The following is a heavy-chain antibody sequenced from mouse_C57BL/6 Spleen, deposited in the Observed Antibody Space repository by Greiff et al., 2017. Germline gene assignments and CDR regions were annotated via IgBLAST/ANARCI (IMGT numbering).Heavy chain of an antibody. J-gene: IGHJ4*01. V-gene: IGHV6-3*01. CDR2: IRLKSDNYAT. Sequence: EVNVVESGGGLVQPGGSMKLSCVASGFTFSNYWMNWVRQSPEKGLEWVAQIRLKSDNYATHYAESVKGRFTISRDDSKSSVYLQMNNLRAEDTGIYYCTVQLGRGAMDYWGQGTSVTVSS. CDR1: GFTFSNYW. D-gene: IGHD4-1*02. CDR3: TVQLGRGAMDY.